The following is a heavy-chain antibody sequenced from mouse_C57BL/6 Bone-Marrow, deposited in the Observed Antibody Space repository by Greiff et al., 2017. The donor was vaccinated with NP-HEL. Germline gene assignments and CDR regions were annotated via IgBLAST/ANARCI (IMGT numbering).Heavy chain of an antibody. J-gene: IGHJ4*01. CDR3: ARLTTVVASYYYAMDY. D-gene: IGHD1-1*01. V-gene: IGHV1-61*01. Sequence: QVQLKQSGAELVRPGSSVKLSCKASGYTFTSYWMDWVKQRPGQGLEWIGNIYPSDSETHYNQKFKDKATLTVDKSSSTAYMQLSSLTSEDSAVYYCARLTTVVASYYYAMDYWGQGTSVTVSS. CDR1: GYTFTSYW. CDR2: IYPSDSET.